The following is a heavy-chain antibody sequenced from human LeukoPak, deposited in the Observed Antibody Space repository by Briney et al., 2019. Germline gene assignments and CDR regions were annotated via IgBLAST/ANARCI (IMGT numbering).Heavy chain of an antibody. CDR3: ARDLSRDGYQVFDM. Sequence: GGPLRLSCAASGFTFTSYWMSCVRQAPGQGLEGVANIKEDGSEKYYVGSVKGRFTISRDNAKNSLHLQMNSLRAEDTAVYYCARDLSRDGYQVFDMWGQGTMVTVSS. J-gene: IGHJ3*02. V-gene: IGHV3-7*01. CDR1: GFTFTSYW. D-gene: IGHD5-24*01. CDR2: IKEDGSEK.